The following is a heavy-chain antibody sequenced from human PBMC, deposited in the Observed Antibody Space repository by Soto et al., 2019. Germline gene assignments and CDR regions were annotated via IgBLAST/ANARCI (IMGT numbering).Heavy chain of an antibody. Sequence: PSETLSLTCTVSGGSISTYYWNWIRQPAGKRLEWLGRIYTSGYTKYNPSLKSRVTMSLDTSKRQFSLKLSSVTAADTAVYYCARETVAGTGNWFDPWGQGILVTVSS. CDR2: IYTSGYT. V-gene: IGHV4-4*07. CDR1: GGSISTYY. D-gene: IGHD6-19*01. J-gene: IGHJ5*02. CDR3: ARETVAGTGNWFDP.